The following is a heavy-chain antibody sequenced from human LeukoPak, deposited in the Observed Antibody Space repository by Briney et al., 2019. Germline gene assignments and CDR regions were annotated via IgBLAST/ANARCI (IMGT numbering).Heavy chain of an antibody. CDR1: EFTFSTYF. D-gene: IGHD1-1*01. J-gene: IGHJ4*02. V-gene: IGHV3-21*01. Sequence: GGSLRLSCAASEFTFSTYFMSWVRQAPGKGLEWVSSISRSSNYIYYADSLKGRFTISRDNAKNSLYLQMNSLRVEDTAVYYCARCTTGRTFGSLREIKRSREIDYWGQGTLVTVSS. CDR3: ARCTTGRTFGSLREIKRSREIDY. CDR2: ISRSSNYI.